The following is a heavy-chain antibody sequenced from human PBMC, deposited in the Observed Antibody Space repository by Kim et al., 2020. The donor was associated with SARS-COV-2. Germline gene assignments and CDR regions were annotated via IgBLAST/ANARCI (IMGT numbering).Heavy chain of an antibody. J-gene: IGHJ6*02. V-gene: IGHV1-69*13. D-gene: IGHD5-18*01. CDR2: IIPIFGTA. CDR3: ARGVNSYGKSGMDV. CDR1: GGTFSSYA. Sequence: SVKVSCKASGGTFSSYAISWVRQAPGQGLEWMGGIIPIFGTANYAQKFQGRVTITADESTSTAYMELSSLRSEDTAVYYCARGVNSYGKSGMDVWGQGTTVTVSS.